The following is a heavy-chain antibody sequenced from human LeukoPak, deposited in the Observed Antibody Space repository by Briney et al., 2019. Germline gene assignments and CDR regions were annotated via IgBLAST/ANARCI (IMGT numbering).Heavy chain of an antibody. D-gene: IGHD4-11*01. CDR1: GFTFSSYS. V-gene: IGHV3-21*01. CDR2: ISSSSSYI. CDR3: ARVQYSYYYYGMDV. Sequence: GGSLRLSCAASGFTFSSYSMSWVRQAPGKGLEWVSSISSSSSYIYYADSVKGRFTISRDNAKNSLYLQMNSLRAEDTAVYYCARVQYSYYYYGMDVWGQGTTVTVSS. J-gene: IGHJ6*02.